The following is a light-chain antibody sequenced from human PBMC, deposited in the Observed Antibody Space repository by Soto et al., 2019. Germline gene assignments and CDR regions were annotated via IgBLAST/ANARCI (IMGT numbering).Light chain of an antibody. V-gene: IGKV1-39*01. CDR3: QQRYSTPPT. CDR2: AAS. J-gene: IGKJ5*01. Sequence: DFQRTQSPSSLSASVGDRVTITCRASQSISSYLNWYQKKPGKDPKLLIYAASSLQSGVPSRFSGSGSGTDFTLTISSLQPEDFATYYCQQRYSTPPTFGQGTRLEIK. CDR1: QSISSY.